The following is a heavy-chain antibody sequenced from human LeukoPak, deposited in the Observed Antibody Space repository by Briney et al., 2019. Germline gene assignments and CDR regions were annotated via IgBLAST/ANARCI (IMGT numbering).Heavy chain of an antibody. CDR3: ARGPGIAAAVPNWFDP. D-gene: IGHD6-13*01. J-gene: IGHJ5*02. V-gene: IGHV1-69*10. CDR2: IIPIFGIA. CDR1: GGTFSSYA. Sequence: SVKVSRKACGGTFSSYAISRVRQAPGQGLEWMGRIIPIFGIANYAQKFQGRVTITADKSTSTAYMELSSLRSEDTAVYYCARGPGIAAAVPNWFDPWGQGTLVTVSS.